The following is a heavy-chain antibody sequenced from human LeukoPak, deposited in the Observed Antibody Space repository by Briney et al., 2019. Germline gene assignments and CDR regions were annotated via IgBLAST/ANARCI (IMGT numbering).Heavy chain of an antibody. J-gene: IGHJ4*02. V-gene: IGHV3-53*01. Sequence: PGGSLRLSCAASGFPVSTNYMTWVRQAPGKGLEWGSVIYSGGSTYYSDSVKGRFTISRDNSKNTLYLQLNNLRAEDTAVYYCARASIAAAGYYFDYWGQGTLVTVSS. D-gene: IGHD6-13*01. CDR1: GFPVSTNY. CDR2: IYSGGST. CDR3: ARASIAAAGYYFDY.